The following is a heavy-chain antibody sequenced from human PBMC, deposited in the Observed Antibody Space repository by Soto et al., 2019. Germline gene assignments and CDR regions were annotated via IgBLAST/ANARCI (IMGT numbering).Heavy chain of an antibody. J-gene: IGHJ6*04. Sequence: ASVKVSCKASGYSFTDYYMHWVRQAPGQGLEWMGWINPYRGATNYAQKFQGRVTMTRDTSISTAYMELSRLRSDDTAVYWCAREHVRPRTGAMDVWGKGTTVTVSS. D-gene: IGHD1-1*01. V-gene: IGHV1-2*02. CDR3: AREHVRPRTGAMDV. CDR1: GYSFTDYY. CDR2: INPYRGAT.